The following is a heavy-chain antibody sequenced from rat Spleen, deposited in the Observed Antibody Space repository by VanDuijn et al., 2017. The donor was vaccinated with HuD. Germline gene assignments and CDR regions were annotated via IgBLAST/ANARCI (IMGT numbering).Heavy chain of an antibody. CDR3: TKTPYGYFDY. CDR2: IINTGGST. CDR1: GFTFNKYW. V-gene: IGHV5-31*01. D-gene: IGHD1-7*01. J-gene: IGHJ2*01. Sequence: EVQLVESGGGLVQPGRSLKLSCVASGFTFNKYWMTWIRQAPGKGLEWVASIINTGGSTYYPDSVKGRFTISRDDAKGTLYLQMNSLRSEDTATYYCTKTPYGYFDYWGQGVMVTVSS.